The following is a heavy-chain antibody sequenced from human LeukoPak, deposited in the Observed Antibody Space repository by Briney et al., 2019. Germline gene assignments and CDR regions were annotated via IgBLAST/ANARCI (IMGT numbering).Heavy chain of an antibody. CDR1: GGFFSGYY. CDR2: INHSGST. CDR3: ARLGAEGSGSYFDDY. V-gene: IGHV4-34*01. Sequence: PSETLSLTCAVYGGFFSGYYWSWIRQPPGKGLEWIGEINHSGSTNYNPSLKSRVTISVDTSKNQFSLKLSSVTAADTAVYYCARLGAEGSGSYFDDYWGQGTLVTVSS. J-gene: IGHJ4*02. D-gene: IGHD3-10*01.